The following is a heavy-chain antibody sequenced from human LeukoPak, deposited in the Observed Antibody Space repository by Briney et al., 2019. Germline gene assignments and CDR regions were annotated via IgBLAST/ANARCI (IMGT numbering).Heavy chain of an antibody. J-gene: IGHJ5*02. D-gene: IGHD3-22*01. CDR2: ISSSSSTI. V-gene: IGHV3-48*04. Sequence: PGGSLRLSCAASGFTFSSYSMNWVRQAPGKGLEWVSYISSSSSTIYYADSVKGRFTISRDNAKNSLYLQMNSLRAEDTAVYYCARVGEYYYDSSGYYSNWFDPWGQGTLVTVSS. CDR1: GFTFSSYS. CDR3: ARVGEYYYDSSGYYSNWFDP.